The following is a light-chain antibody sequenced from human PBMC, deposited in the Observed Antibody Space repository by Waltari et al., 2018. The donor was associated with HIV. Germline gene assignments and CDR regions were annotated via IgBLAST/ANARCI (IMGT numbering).Light chain of an antibody. CDR3: CAYAGPTGLSEV. CDR1: SRAIGAYHY. J-gene: IGLJ2*01. Sequence: QSALTQPASVSGSPGQSITISCTGTSRAIGAYHYVSWYQQHPGKAPKRRMCDVGTRPSGVSDRFAGSKSGNTASLTISGLQSEDEADYHCCAYAGPTGLSEVFGGGTKLTVL. CDR2: DVG. V-gene: IGLV2-23*02.